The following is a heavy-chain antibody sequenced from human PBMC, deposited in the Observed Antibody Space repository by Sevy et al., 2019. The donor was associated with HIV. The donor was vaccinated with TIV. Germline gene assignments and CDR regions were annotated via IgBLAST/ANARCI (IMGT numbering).Heavy chain of an antibody. Sequence: GGSLRLSCAASGFTFSSYGMHWVRQAPGKGLEWVAVISYDGSNKYYADSVKGRFTISRDNSKNTLNLQMNSLRAEDTAVYYCAKDRPVRGSGWYGFDYWGQGTLVTVSS. CDR2: ISYDGSNK. V-gene: IGHV3-30*18. J-gene: IGHJ4*02. CDR1: GFTFSSYG. D-gene: IGHD6-19*01. CDR3: AKDRPVRGSGWYGFDY.